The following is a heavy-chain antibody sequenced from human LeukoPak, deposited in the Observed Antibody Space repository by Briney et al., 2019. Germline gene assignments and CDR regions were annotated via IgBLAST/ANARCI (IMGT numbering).Heavy chain of an antibody. J-gene: IGHJ4*02. D-gene: IGHD3-3*01. CDR1: GFTFSSYA. CDR3: ARDRTIFGRFDY. Sequence: GGSLRLSCAASGFTFSSYAMSWVRQAPGKGLEWVSAISGSGGSTYYADSVKGRFTISRDNAKNSLYLQMNSLRAEDTAVYYCARDRTIFGRFDYWGQGTLVTVSS. CDR2: ISGSGGST. V-gene: IGHV3-23*01.